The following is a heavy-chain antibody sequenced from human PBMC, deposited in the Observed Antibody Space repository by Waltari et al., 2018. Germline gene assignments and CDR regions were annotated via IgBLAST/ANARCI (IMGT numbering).Heavy chain of an antibody. CDR2: IYYSGGT. CDR3: AITFLGVPGY. D-gene: IGHD3-16*01. Sequence: QLQLQESGPGLVKPSETLSLTCTVSGGSISSSSNYWGWIRKPPGKGLEWIGSIYYSGGTYYNPSLKSRVTISVDTSKNQFSLKLSSVTAADTAVYYCAITFLGVPGYWGQGTLVTVSS. J-gene: IGHJ4*02. V-gene: IGHV4-39*01. CDR1: GGSISSSSNY.